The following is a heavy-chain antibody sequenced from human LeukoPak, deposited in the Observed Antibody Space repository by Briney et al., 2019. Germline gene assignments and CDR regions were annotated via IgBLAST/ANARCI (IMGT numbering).Heavy chain of an antibody. V-gene: IGHV3-48*04. Sequence: GGSLRLSCAASGFTFSSYGMNWVRQAPGKGLEWVSFISSSGSTIYYADSVKGRFTISRDNAKNSLYLQMNSLRAEDTAVYYCAELGITMIGGVWGKGTTVTISS. D-gene: IGHD3-10*02. CDR3: AELGITMIGGV. CDR2: ISSSGSTI. CDR1: GFTFSSYG. J-gene: IGHJ6*04.